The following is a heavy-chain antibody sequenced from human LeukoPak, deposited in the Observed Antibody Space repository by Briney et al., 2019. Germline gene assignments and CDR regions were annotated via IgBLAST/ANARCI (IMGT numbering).Heavy chain of an antibody. Sequence: ASVKVSCKASGCTFSDCALNWVRQAPGQGLEWMGVFIPVLGTANSTQNFQDRVSITADISTHTVYMELSSLKSEDTAVYFCAGIPVFGVVLHQEPVWGKGTTVTVSS. D-gene: IGHD2-8*01. V-gene: IGHV1-69*10. CDR3: AGIPVFGVVLHQEPV. J-gene: IGHJ6*04. CDR1: GCTFSDCA. CDR2: FIPVLGTA.